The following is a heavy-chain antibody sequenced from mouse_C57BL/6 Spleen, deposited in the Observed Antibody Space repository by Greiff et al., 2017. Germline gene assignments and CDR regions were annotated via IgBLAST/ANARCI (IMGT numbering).Heavy chain of an antibody. V-gene: IGHV14-2*01. CDR3: ARGYGSRKYFDY. J-gene: IGHJ2*01. CDR2: IDPEDGET. CDR1: GFNIKDYY. Sequence: DVKLQESGAELVKPGASVKLSCTASGFNIKDYYMHWVKQRTEQGLEWIGRIDPEDGETKYAPKFQGKATITADTSSNTAYLQLSSLTSEDTAVYYCARGYGSRKYFDYWGQGTTRTVSS. D-gene: IGHD1-1*01.